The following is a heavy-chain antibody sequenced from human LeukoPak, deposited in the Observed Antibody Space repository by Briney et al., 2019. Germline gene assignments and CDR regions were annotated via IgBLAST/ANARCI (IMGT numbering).Heavy chain of an antibody. J-gene: IGHJ6*03. CDR2: INPNSGGT. V-gene: IGHV1-2*02. CDR3: ARGVSLSTLPYYYYFMDV. CDR1: GYSFTDYG. Sequence: EASVKVSCKASGYSFTDYGLGWVRQAPGQGLEWMGWINPNSGGTNYAQRFQGSVTMTRDTSINTAYLELSSLRSDDTAVYYCARGVSLSTLPYYYYFMDVWGKGTTVTVSS. D-gene: IGHD5/OR15-5a*01.